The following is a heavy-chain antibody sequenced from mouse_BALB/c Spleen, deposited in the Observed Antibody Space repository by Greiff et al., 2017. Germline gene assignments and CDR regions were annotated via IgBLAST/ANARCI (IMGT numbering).Heavy chain of an antibody. Sequence: QVQLKQSGAELVRPGTSVKISCKASGYTFTNYWLGWVKQRPGHGLEWIGDIYPGGGYTNYNEKFKGKATLTADTSSSTAYMQLSSLTSEDSAVYFCARSGVYYDYDEGFAYWGQGTLVTVSA. D-gene: IGHD2-4*01. J-gene: IGHJ3*01. V-gene: IGHV1-63*02. CDR3: ARSGVYYDYDEGFAY. CDR1: GYTFTNYW. CDR2: IYPGGGYT.